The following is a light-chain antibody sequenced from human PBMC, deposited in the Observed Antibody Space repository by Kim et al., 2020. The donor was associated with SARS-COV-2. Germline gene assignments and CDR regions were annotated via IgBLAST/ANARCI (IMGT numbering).Light chain of an antibody. V-gene: IGKV1-33*01. CDR1: QDVSKY. CDR2: DAS. J-gene: IGKJ4*01. Sequence: ASVRDRVNITCQASQDVSKYLNWYQQKPGKAPKLLIYDASNLETGVPSRFSGSGSGTDFTFTISSLQPDDIATYNCQQYRTLPLSFGGGTKVDIK. CDR3: QQYRTLPLS.